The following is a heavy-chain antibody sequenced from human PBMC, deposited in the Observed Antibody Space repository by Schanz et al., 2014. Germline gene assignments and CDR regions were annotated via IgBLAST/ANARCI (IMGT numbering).Heavy chain of an antibody. CDR2: IGGDASRT. CDR1: GFNFITFA. CDR3: ARAPPLVRGIAGWFGP. V-gene: IGHV3-23*04. D-gene: IGHD3-10*01. J-gene: IGHJ5*02. Sequence: EVHLVESGGGLVQPGGSLRLSCAASGFNFITFAMSWVRQAPGKGPEWVSAIGGDASRTYYADSVKGRFTISRDNSKSPRYPQMTSRRADDTAVYYCARAPPLVRGIAGWFGPWGQGSLVTVSS.